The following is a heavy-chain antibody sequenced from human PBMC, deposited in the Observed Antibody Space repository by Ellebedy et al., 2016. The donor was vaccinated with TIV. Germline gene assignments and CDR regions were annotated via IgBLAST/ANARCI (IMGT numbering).Heavy chain of an antibody. D-gene: IGHD6-13*01. J-gene: IGHJ4*02. CDR2: INVEGDEQ. V-gene: IGHV3-7*03. CDR3: ARGGGSSSWYWRF. Sequence: PGGSLRLSCAASGFAFETDWMTWPRPAPGKGLEWVANINVEGDEQFYDDSVRGRFTISRDNSKNSRYLQLSSLRADDSAQYYCARGGGSSSWYWRFWGQGAPVTV. CDR1: GFAFETDW.